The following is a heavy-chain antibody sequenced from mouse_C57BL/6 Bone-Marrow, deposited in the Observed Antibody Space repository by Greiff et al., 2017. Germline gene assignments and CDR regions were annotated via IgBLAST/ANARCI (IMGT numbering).Heavy chain of an antibody. CDR2: IHPSDSDT. Sequence: VQLQQPGAELVKPGASVKVSCKASGYTFTSYWMHWVKQRPGQGLEWIGRIHPSDSDTNYNQKFKGKATLTVDKSTSTAYMQLSSLTSEDSAVYYCAMPTVAPYYCDYWGQGTTLTVAS. D-gene: IGHD1-1*01. V-gene: IGHV1-74*01. CDR1: GYTFTSYW. J-gene: IGHJ2*01. CDR3: AMPTVAPYYCDY.